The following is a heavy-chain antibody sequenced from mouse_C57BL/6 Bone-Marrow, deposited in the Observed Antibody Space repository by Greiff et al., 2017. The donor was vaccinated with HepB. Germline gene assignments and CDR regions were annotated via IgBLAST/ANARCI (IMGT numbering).Heavy chain of an antibody. J-gene: IGHJ4*01. D-gene: IGHD1-1*01. CDR3: VRPHYYGSSWGYAMDY. CDR1: GFSFNTYA. V-gene: IGHV10-1*01. Sequence: EVQRVESGGGLVQPKGSLKLSCAASGFSFNTYAMNWVRQAPGKGLEWVARIRSKSNNYATYYADSVKDRFTISRDDSESMLYLQMNNLKTEDTAMYYCVRPHYYGSSWGYAMDYWGQGTSVTVSS. CDR2: IRSKSNNYAT.